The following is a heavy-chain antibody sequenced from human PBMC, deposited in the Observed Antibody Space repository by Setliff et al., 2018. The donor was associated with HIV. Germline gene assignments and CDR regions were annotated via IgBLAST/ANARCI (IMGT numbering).Heavy chain of an antibody. Sequence: SCSVSGGSISSGGHYWNWIRQHPGRGLEWIGYISNSGSTYYNPSLKGRLTISVDPSKNHFSLNLTSVTAADTAVYYCARVPSGLWFGKWGNWGQGTLVTVSS. CDR2: ISNSGST. CDR1: GGSISSGGHY. CDR3: ARVPSGLWFGKWGN. J-gene: IGHJ4*02. D-gene: IGHD3-10*01. V-gene: IGHV4-31*03.